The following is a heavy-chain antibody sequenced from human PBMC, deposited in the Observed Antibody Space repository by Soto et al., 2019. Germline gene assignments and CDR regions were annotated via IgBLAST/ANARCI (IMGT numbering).Heavy chain of an antibody. J-gene: IGHJ5*02. V-gene: IGHV3-11*01. D-gene: IGHD6-19*01. CDR3: AKDHRRGSDWTERKFNT. CDR2: ISSGGDTM. CDR1: GFTFSDYY. Sequence: QVQLVESGGGLVKPGGSLRLSCAASGFTFSDYYMSWIRQAPGKGLEWISYISSGGDTMYYVDSVKGRFTISRDNAKHSLNLQMDSLRAEDTALYFCAKDHRRGSDWTERKFNTWGQGTLVTVSS.